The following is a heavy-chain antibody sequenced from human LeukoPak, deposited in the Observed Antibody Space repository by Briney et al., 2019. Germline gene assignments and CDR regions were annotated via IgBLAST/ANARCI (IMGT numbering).Heavy chain of an antibody. D-gene: IGHD3-10*01. CDR1: GFTFSSYG. CDR2: ISYDGSNK. CDR3: ARDFMWWFGELPPTFSAFDI. J-gene: IGHJ3*02. Sequence: QPGGSLRLSCAASGFTFSSYGMHWVRQAPGKGLEWVAVISYDGSNKYYADSVKGRFTISRDNSKNTLYLQMNSLRAEDTAVYYCARDFMWWFGELPPTFSAFDIWGQGTMVTVSS. V-gene: IGHV3-30*03.